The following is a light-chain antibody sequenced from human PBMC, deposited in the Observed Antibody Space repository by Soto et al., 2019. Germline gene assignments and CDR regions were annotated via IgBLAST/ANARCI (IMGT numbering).Light chain of an antibody. Sequence: DIVMTQSPDSLAVSLGERATINCKSIQRILNISNNNDYLAWYQQKPGQPPKLLIYWASTRQSGVPDRFSGSGSGTNFTLTTSGLQAEDVAVYDGQQYYLTLCTFGQGTKVEI. J-gene: IGKJ1*01. CDR2: WAS. V-gene: IGKV4-1*01. CDR1: QRILNISNNNDY. CDR3: QQYYLTLCT.